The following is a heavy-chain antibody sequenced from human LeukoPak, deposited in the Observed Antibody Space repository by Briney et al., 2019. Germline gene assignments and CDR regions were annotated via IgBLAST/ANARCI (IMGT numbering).Heavy chain of an antibody. CDR2: ISYDGSNK. Sequence: GGSLRLSCAASGFTFSSYAMHWVRQAPGKGLEWVAFISYDGSNKYYADSVKGRFTISRDNSKNTLYLQMKSLRDEDTAVYYCARGDLYYYGSGSYSRGPYYYYYYMDVWGKGTTVSVSS. CDR1: GFTFSSYA. V-gene: IGHV3-30*04. D-gene: IGHD3-10*01. J-gene: IGHJ6*03. CDR3: ARGDLYYYGSGSYSRGPYYYYYYMDV.